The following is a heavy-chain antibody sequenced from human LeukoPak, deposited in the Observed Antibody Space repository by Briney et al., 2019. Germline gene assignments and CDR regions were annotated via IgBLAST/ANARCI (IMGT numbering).Heavy chain of an antibody. V-gene: IGHV3-7*01. CDR1: GFTFSNYW. D-gene: IGHD6-13*01. J-gene: IGHJ4*02. Sequence: GGSLRLSCAASGFTFSNYWMSWVRQAPGKGLEWVANIKQDGSEKYYVDSVKGRFTISRDNAKNSLYLQMNSLRAEDTAVYYCARDANDKAATGSLRWGQGTLVTVSS. CDR3: ARDANDKAATGSLR. CDR2: IKQDGSEK.